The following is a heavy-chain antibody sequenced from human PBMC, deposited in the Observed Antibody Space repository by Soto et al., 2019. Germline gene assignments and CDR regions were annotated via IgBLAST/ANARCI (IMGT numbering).Heavy chain of an antibody. V-gene: IGHV3-23*01. D-gene: IGHD3-22*01. CDR2: MSGGGETT. CDR1: GLTFSSYA. J-gene: IGHJ4*02. CDR3: AKWHTYYYDSRGFSGFDC. Sequence: EVQLLESGGGLVQPGGSLRLSCAASGLTFSSYAMTWVRQAPGKGLEWVSAMSGGGETTYYADSVKGRCTISRYNSRNTLYLQMNSLRADDSAAYYCAKWHTYYYDSRGFSGFDCWGRGTLVTVSS.